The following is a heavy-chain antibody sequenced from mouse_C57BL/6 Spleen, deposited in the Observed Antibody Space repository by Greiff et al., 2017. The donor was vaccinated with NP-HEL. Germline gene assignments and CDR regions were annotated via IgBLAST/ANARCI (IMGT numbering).Heavy chain of an antibody. CDR1: GYTFTDYE. CDR2: IDPETGGT. J-gene: IGHJ3*01. CDR3: TRERTYGNSWFAY. D-gene: IGHD2-1*01. Sequence: QVQLKQSGAELVRPGASVTLSCKASGYTFTDYEMHWVKQTPVHGLEWIGAIDPETGGTAYNQKFKGKAILTADKSSSIAYMELRSLTSEDSAVYYCTRERTYGNSWFAYWGQGTLVTVSA. V-gene: IGHV1-15*01.